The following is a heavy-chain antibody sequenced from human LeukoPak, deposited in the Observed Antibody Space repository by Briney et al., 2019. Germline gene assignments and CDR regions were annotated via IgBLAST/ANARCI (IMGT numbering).Heavy chain of an antibody. J-gene: IGHJ6*02. V-gene: IGHV3-21*01. CDR1: GFTFRTYS. CDR2: ISTTSSYF. CDR3: ARVGPPSYAMDV. Sequence: GGSLRLSCAASGFTFRTYSMNWVRRAPGKGLEWVSSISTTSSYFYYADSVKGRFTISRDNAKNALFLQMISLRAEDTAVYYCARVGPPSYAMDVWGQGTTVTVS. D-gene: IGHD3-16*01.